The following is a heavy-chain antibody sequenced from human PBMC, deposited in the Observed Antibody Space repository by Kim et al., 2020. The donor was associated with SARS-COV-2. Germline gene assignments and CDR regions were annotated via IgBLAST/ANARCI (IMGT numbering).Heavy chain of an antibody. D-gene: IGHD3-22*01. CDR3: ARFNLMVVVKSFDY. V-gene: IGHV4-39*07. J-gene: IGHJ4*02. Sequence: NPSLKSRVTISIDPSKNRVSLKLSSVNAADTAVYYCARFNLMVVVKSFDYWGQGILVTVSS.